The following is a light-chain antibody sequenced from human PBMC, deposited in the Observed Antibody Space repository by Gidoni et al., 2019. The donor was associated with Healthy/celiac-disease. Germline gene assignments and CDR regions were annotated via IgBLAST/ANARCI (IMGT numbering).Light chain of an antibody. J-gene: IGKJ3*01. Sequence: DIQMTQSPSSLSASVGDRVTITCQASQDITNYLNWYQQKPGKDPKLLIYDASNLETGVPSRFSGSRSGTDFTFTISSLQPEDIATYYCQQYDNLPPLFTFGPGTKVDIK. V-gene: IGKV1-33*01. CDR3: QQYDNLPPLFT. CDR2: DAS. CDR1: QDITNY.